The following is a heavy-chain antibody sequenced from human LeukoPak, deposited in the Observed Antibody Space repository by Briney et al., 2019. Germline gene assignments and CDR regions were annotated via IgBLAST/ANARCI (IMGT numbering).Heavy chain of an antibody. CDR3: ARGLYDSSGYLFDY. V-gene: IGHV4-31*03. CDR1: GGSISSGGYY. CDR2: IYYSGST. D-gene: IGHD3-22*01. J-gene: IGHJ4*02. Sequence: PSETLSLTCTVSGGSISSGGYYWSWIRQHPGKGLEWIGYIYYSGSTYYNPSLKSRVTISVDTSKNQFSLKLSSVTAADTAVYYCARGLYDSSGYLFDYWGQGTLVTVSS.